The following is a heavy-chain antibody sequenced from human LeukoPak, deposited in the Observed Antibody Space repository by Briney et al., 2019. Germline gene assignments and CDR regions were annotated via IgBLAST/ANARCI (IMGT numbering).Heavy chain of an antibody. CDR1: GDSVSSSSAA. J-gene: IGHJ4*02. CDR2: TYYRCKWFN. Sequence: SQTLSLTCAISGDSVSSSSAAWNWIRQSPSRGLEWLGRTYYRCKWFNDYAVSVKSRITINTDTSKNQFSLQLNSVTPEDTAVYYCARGTIGGSGTVYFDYWGQGTLVTVSS. CDR3: ARGTIGGSGTVYFDY. D-gene: IGHD6-13*01. V-gene: IGHV6-1*01.